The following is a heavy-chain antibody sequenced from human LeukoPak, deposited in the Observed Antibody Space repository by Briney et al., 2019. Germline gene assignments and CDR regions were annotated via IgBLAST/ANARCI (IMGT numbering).Heavy chain of an antibody. Sequence: ASVKVSCKASGGTFSSYAISWVRQAPGQGLEWMGWISAYNGNTNYAQKLQGRVTMTTDTSTSTAYMELRSLRSDDTAVYYCARAPYYDYAFDIWGQGTMVTVSS. J-gene: IGHJ3*02. V-gene: IGHV1-18*01. CDR2: ISAYNGNT. D-gene: IGHD3-3*01. CDR3: ARAPYYDYAFDI. CDR1: GGTFSSYA.